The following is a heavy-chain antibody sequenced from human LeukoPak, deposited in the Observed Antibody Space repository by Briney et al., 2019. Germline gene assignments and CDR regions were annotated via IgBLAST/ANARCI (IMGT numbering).Heavy chain of an antibody. CDR2: MNPNSGNT. CDR3: ATWGGYSAAFDY. J-gene: IGHJ4*02. V-gene: IGHV1-8*03. CDR1: GYPFTSYD. D-gene: IGHD3-3*01. Sequence: ASVKVSCKASGYPFTSYDINWVRQATGQGLEWMGWMNPNSGNTGYAQKFQGRVTFSRNTSITTAYMELSSLRAEDTAVYYCATWGGYSAAFDYWGQGTLVTVSS.